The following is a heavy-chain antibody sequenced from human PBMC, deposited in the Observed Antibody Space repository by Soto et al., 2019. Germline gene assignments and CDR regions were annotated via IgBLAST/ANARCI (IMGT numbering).Heavy chain of an antibody. J-gene: IGHJ6*02. V-gene: IGHV1-18*01. D-gene: IGHD2-2*01. CDR2: ITASNGNA. Sequence: QVQLVQSGPEVKHPGASLKVSCKASGYTFTNYGITWVRQAPGQGLEWMGWITASNGNANYAREIQGRLTLTRDTSTNTAAMELRSLRSDDTAVYYCARGASGSSTSCDDNFHYGLAVWGQGTTVIVSS. CDR3: ARGASGSSTSCDDNFHYGLAV. CDR1: GYTFTNYG.